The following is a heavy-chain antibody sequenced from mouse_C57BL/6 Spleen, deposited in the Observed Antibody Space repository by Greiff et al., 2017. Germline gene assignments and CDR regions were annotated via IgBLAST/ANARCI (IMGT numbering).Heavy chain of an antibody. CDR3: ARREAYDGYYEGAMDY. V-gene: IGHV1-18*01. Sequence: EVQLVESGPELVKPGASVKIPCKASGYTFTDYNMDWVKQSHGKSLEWIGDINPNNGGTIYNQKFKGKATLTVDKSSSTAYMELRSLTSDDTAVYYCARREAYDGYYEGAMDYWGQGTSVTVSS. CDR1: GYTFTDYN. J-gene: IGHJ4*01. D-gene: IGHD2-3*01. CDR2: INPNNGGT.